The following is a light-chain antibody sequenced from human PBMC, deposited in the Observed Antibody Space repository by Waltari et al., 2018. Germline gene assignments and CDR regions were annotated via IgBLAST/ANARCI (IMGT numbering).Light chain of an antibody. CDR3: QVWGDDSGPFVI. J-gene: IGLJ2*01. Sequence: SYVRTQPPSMSVAPGKTARITCGGSHIGGRRGQWSQQKPGQAPVLVMHYNTDRPSGIPGRFSGSNSGNTATLTINRVEAGDEADYYCQVWGDDSGPFVIFGGGTKLTVL. CDR2: YNT. CDR1: HIGGRR. V-gene: IGLV3-21*04.